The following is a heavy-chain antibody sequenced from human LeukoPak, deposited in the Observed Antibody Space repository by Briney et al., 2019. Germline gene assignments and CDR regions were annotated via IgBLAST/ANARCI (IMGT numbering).Heavy chain of an antibody. CDR3: AKAYCSGGRCYYYFDF. Sequence: PGESLRLSCAASGFTFSSYSMNWVRQAPGKGLEWVSSISSSSSYIYYADSVKGRFTISRDNAKITLYLQMNSLRAEDTAVYYCAKAYCSGGRCYYYFDFWGQGTLVTVSS. J-gene: IGHJ4*02. D-gene: IGHD2-15*01. CDR2: ISSSSSYI. CDR1: GFTFSSYS. V-gene: IGHV3-21*04.